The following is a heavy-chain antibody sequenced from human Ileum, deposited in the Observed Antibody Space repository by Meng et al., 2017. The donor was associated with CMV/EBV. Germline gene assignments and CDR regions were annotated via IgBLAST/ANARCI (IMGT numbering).Heavy chain of an antibody. CDR1: VESFSGYY. CDR2: INQNGST. D-gene: IGHD3-9*01. J-gene: IGHJ4*02. CDR3: ARGRRYLFY. V-gene: IGHV4-34*01. Sequence: QVQLHQWGAGLLKPSETLSLTCAVYVESFSGYYWDWIRQSPGKGLEWIGQINQNGSTNYNPSLKSRVTISVDTSKNQFSLKLSSVTAADAAMYYCARGRRYLFYWSQGTLVTVSS.